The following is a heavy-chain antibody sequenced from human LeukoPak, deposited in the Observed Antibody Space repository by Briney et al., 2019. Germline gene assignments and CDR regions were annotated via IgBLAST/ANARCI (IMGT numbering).Heavy chain of an antibody. V-gene: IGHV3-64D*06. CDR1: GFTFSSYA. J-gene: IGHJ4*02. CDR3: VRVAATAFLDY. D-gene: IGHD2-15*01. Sequence: GGSLRLSCSASGFTFSSYAMHWVRQAPGKGLEYVSAISSNGGSTYYVDSVKGRFTISRDNSKNTLYLQMSSLRAEDTAVYYCVRVAATAFLDYWGQGTLVTVSS. CDR2: ISSNGGST.